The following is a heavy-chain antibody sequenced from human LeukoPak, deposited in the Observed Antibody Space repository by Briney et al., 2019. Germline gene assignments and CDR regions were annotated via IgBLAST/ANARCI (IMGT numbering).Heavy chain of an antibody. J-gene: IGHJ6*02. D-gene: IGHD6-19*01. Sequence: GGSLRLSCGASGITFSSYSMSWVRQAPGKGLEWVANIKQDGSEKYYVDSVKGRFTISRDNAKNSLYLQMNSLRAEDTAVYYCARDGGPDSSGWLYYYYYGMDVWGQGTTVTVSS. CDR3: ARDGGPDSSGWLYYYYYGMDV. CDR2: IKQDGSEK. V-gene: IGHV3-7*03. CDR1: GITFSSYS.